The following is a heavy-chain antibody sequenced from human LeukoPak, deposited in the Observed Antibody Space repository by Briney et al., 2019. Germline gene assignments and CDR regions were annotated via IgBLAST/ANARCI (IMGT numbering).Heavy chain of an antibody. D-gene: IGHD3-22*01. V-gene: IGHV4-59*01. CDR1: GGSISSYY. CDR2: IYYSGST. Sequence: SETLSLTCTVSGGSISSYYWSWIRQPPGKGLEWIGYIYYSGSTNNNPSLKSRVTISVDTSKNQFSLKLSSVTAADTAVYYCASIDSSADYFDYWGQGTLVTVSS. CDR3: ASIDSSADYFDY. J-gene: IGHJ4*02.